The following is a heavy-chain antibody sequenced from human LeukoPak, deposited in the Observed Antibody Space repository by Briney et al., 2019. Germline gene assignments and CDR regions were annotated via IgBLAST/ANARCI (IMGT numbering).Heavy chain of an antibody. CDR3: ARGRGVGDNYYYYYMDV. D-gene: IGHD1-26*01. CDR1: GFTFSSYS. J-gene: IGHJ6*03. Sequence: KPGGSLRLSCAASGFTFSSYSMNWVRQAPGKGLEWVSSISSSSSYIYYADSVKGRFTISRDNAKNSLYLQMNSLRAEDTAVYYCARGRGVGDNYYYYYMDVWGKGTTVTVSS. CDR2: ISSSSSYI. V-gene: IGHV3-21*01.